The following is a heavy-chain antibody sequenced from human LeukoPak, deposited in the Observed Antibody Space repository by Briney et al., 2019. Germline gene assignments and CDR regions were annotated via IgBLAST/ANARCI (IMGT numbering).Heavy chain of an antibody. Sequence: GGSLRLSRAASGFTFSSYAMSWVRQAPGKGLEWVSAISGSGGSTYYADSVKGRFTISRDNSKNTLYLQMNSLRAEDTAVYYCARGGYSGYDYYWGQGTLATVSS. CDR1: GFTFSSYA. V-gene: IGHV3-23*01. CDR3: ARGGYSGYDYY. CDR2: ISGSGGST. J-gene: IGHJ4*02. D-gene: IGHD5-12*01.